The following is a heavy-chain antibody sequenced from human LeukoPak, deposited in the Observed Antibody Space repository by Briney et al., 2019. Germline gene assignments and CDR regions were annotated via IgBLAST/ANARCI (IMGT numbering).Heavy chain of an antibody. V-gene: IGHV4-39*07. CDR3: ARGPYESGSYLGGFDY. J-gene: IGHJ4*02. Sequence: SETLSLTCTVSGGSISSSSYYWGWIRQPPGKGLEWIGSIYYSGSTYYNPSLKSRVTISVDTSKNQFSLKLSSVTAADTAVYYCARGPYESGSYLGGFDYWGQGTLVTVSS. D-gene: IGHD1-26*01. CDR2: IYYSGST. CDR1: GGSISSSSYY.